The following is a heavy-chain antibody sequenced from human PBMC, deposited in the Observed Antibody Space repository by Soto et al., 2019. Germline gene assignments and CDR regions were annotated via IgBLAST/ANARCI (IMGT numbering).Heavy chain of an antibody. CDR2: INHSGNI. D-gene: IGHD3-3*01. J-gene: IGHJ5*01. Sequence: QVQLQQWGAGLLKPSETLSLTCAAFGGSFSGYYWSWIRQPPGKGLQWIGEINHSGNINYNPSLKSRVTISVDTPKDQFSLRLTSVTAADTAVYFCARSGRAVFAAVVKRNWFDSWGQGTLVTVSS. CDR3: ARSGRAVFAAVVKRNWFDS. V-gene: IGHV4-34*01. CDR1: GGSFSGYY.